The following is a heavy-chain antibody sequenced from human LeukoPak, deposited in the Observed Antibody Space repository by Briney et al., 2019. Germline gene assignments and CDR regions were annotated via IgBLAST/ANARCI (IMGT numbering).Heavy chain of an antibody. V-gene: IGHV5-51*01. D-gene: IGHD4-17*01. CDR3: ARDPHPRYGDGEYYFDY. CDR2: IYPGDSDT. J-gene: IGHJ4*02. CDR1: GYSFTSYW. Sequence: GESLKISCKGSGYSFTSYWIGWVRQMPGKGLEWMGIIYPGDSDTRYSPSFQGQVTISADKSISTAYLQWSSLKASDTAMYYCARDPHPRYGDGEYYFDYWGQGTLVTVSS.